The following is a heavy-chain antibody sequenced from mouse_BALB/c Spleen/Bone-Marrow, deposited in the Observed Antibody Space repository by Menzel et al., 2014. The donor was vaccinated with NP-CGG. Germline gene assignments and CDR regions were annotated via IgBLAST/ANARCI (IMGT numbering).Heavy chain of an antibody. Sequence: DVHLVESGGGLVQPGGSLKLSCATSGFTFSDYYMYWVRRTPEKRLEWVAYISNGGGSTYYPDTVKGRFTISRDNAKNTLYLQMSRLKSEDAAMYYCARQDYSYYYAMDYWGQGTSVTVSS. D-gene: IGHD2-13*01. J-gene: IGHJ4*01. CDR3: ARQDYSYYYAMDY. CDR1: GFTFSDYY. V-gene: IGHV5-12*02. CDR2: ISNGGGST.